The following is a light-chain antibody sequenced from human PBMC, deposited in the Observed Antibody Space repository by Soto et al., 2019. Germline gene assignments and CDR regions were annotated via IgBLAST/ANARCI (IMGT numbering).Light chain of an antibody. V-gene: IGKV3-15*01. J-gene: IGKJ5*01. Sequence: EIVLTQKTDTLSLSPGERATLSCRASQSVSSNFLAWYQQKPGQAPRVLIYGTSSRAPGIPARFSGSGSGTEFTLTISSLQSEDFAVYYCQQYNNLPITFCQGGRLEI. CDR2: GTS. CDR1: QSVSSN. CDR3: QQYNNLPIT.